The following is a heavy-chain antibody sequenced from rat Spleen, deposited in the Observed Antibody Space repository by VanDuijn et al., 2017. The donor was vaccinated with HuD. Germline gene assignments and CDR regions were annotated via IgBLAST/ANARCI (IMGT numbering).Heavy chain of an antibody. CDR2: LTPDGSTT. V-gene: IGHV5-35*01. CDR3: TGSYPNWFAY. Sequence: EVQLVESGGGLVQPGRSIKLSCAASGFTFSSNWLNWIRQAPGKGLEWVASLTPDGSTTYYPDKVKGRFVISKDDAKNTGYLLMTSLRSEDTAIYFCTGSYPNWFAYWGQGTLVTVSS. J-gene: IGHJ3*01. CDR1: GFTFSSNW. D-gene: IGHD1-3*01.